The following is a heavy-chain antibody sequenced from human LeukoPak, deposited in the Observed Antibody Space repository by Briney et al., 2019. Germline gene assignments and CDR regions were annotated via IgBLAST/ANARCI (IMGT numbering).Heavy chain of an antibody. CDR2: IYYSGST. CDR3: ATGGSSYYFDY. J-gene: IGHJ4*02. V-gene: IGHV4-59*01. Sequence: SETLSLTCTVSGGSISSYYWSWIRQPPGKGLEWIGYIYYSGSTNYNPSLKSRVTISVDTSKNQFSLKLSSVTAADTAVYYCATGGSSYYFDYWGQGTLVTVSS. D-gene: IGHD1-26*01. CDR1: GGSISSYY.